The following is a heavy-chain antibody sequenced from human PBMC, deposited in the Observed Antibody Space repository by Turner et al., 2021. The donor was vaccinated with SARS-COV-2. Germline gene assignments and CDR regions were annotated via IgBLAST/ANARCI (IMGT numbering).Heavy chain of an antibody. CDR1: GGTFSSFV. D-gene: IGHD1-26*01. J-gene: IGHJ6*02. V-gene: IGHV1-69*01. CDR3: ARVYSGSYYGGYYYYGMDV. CDR2: IIPIIGTA. Sequence: QVQLPQSGAAVMMPGSSVTVCCKASGGTFSSFVISWVRRAPGQVLEGMGVIIPIIGTANYAQKFQGRVTITADETTSTDYMELRSLRTEDTAVYYCARVYSGSYYGGYYYYGMDVWGQGTTVTVSS.